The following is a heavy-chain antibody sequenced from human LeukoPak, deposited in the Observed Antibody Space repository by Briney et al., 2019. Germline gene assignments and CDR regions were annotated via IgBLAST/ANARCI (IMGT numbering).Heavy chain of an antibody. CDR3: VRYSSGWPFDY. CDR1: GGSISESVYY. J-gene: IGHJ4*01. Sequence: SETLSLTCAVSGGSISESVYYWGWIRQPPGKGLEWIGRIFSSGNTYYNPSLNSRVSMSVDTSQNQFSLKLNSVTAADTAVYFCVRYSSGWPFDYWGRGSLVTVSP. CDR2: IFSSGNT. D-gene: IGHD6-19*01. V-gene: IGHV4-39*01.